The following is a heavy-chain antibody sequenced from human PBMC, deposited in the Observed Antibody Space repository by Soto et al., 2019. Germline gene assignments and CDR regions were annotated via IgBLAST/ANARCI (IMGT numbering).Heavy chain of an antibody. D-gene: IGHD3-3*01. V-gene: IGHV3-73*02. CDR2: IRSKAYDYAT. CDR1: GFTFSGST. J-gene: IGHJ5*02. CDR3: TRHGAYDFWSGSFDP. Sequence: EVQLVESGGGLVQPGGSLTLSCEASGFTFSGSTIHWVRQASGKGLEWVGRIRSKAYDYATAYTGSLRGRSNISRDDSKNTAFLQMSSLETEDTAVYYCTRHGAYDFWSGSFDPWGQGTLVTVSS.